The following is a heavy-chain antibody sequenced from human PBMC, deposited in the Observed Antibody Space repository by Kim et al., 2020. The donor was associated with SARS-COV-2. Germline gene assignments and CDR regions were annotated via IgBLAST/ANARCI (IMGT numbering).Heavy chain of an antibody. J-gene: IGHJ6*02. CDR1: GFTFSDYY. CDR3: ARDIFVPAAANYYYYGMDV. Sequence: GGSLRLSCAASGFTFSDYYMSWIRQAPGKGLEWVSYISSSGSTIYYADSVKGRFTISRDNAKNSLYLQMNSLRAEDTAVYYCARDIFVPAAANYYYYGMDVWGQGTTVTVSS. CDR2: ISSSGSTI. D-gene: IGHD2-2*01. V-gene: IGHV3-11*04.